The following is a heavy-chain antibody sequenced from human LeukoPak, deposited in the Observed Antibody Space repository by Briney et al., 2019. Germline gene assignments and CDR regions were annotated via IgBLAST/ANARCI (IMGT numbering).Heavy chain of an antibody. J-gene: IGHJ1*01. D-gene: IGHD3-16*01. CDR1: GGSISSSSYY. Sequence: PSETLSLTCTVSGGSISSSSYYWGWIRQPPGRGLEWIGSIYYSGSTFYNTSLKSRVTISVDTSMNQFSLKLSSVTAADTAVYYCASRGRYVKYFQHWGQGTLVTVSS. CDR3: ASRGRYVKYFQH. CDR2: IYYSGST. V-gene: IGHV4-39*01.